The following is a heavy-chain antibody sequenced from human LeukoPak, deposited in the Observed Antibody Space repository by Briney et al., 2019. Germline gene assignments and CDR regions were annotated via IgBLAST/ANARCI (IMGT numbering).Heavy chain of an antibody. D-gene: IGHD6-13*01. CDR2: ISGSGGST. J-gene: IGHJ4*02. V-gene: IGHV3-23*01. Sequence: PGGSPRLSCAASGFTFSSYAMSWVRQAPGKGLEWVSAISGSGGSTYYADSVKGRFTISRDNSKNTLYLQMNSLRAEDTAVYYCAKGEYSSSWYFDYWGQGTLVTVSS. CDR1: GFTFSSYA. CDR3: AKGEYSSSWYFDY.